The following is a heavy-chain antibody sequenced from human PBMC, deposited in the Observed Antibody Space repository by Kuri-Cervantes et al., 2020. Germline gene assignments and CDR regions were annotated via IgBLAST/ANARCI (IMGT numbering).Heavy chain of an antibody. J-gene: IGHJ3*02. Sequence: SETLCLTCTVSGGSISSSSYYWGWIRQPPGKGLEWIGSVYYSGSTYYNPSVKRGVTISVDTSKNQFSLKLSSVTAADTAVYYCARDSSRRSTVPRGAFDNWGQGTMVTVSS. CDR3: ARDSSRRSTVPRGAFDN. CDR2: VYYSGST. CDR1: GGSISSSSYY. D-gene: IGHD4-17*01. V-gene: IGHV4-39*07.